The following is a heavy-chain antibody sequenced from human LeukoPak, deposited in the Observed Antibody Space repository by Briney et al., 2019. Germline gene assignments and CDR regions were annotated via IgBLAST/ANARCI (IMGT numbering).Heavy chain of an antibody. CDR3: ASTPQWLIPQNFDY. CDR2: IIPIFGTA. CDR1: GGTFSSYA. J-gene: IGHJ4*02. D-gene: IGHD6-19*01. V-gene: IGHV1-69*06. Sequence: SVKVSCKASGGTFSSYAISWVRQAPGQGLEWMGGIIPIFGTANYAQKFQGRVTITADKSTSTAYMELSSLRSEDTAVYYCASTPQWLIPQNFDYWGQGTLVTVSS.